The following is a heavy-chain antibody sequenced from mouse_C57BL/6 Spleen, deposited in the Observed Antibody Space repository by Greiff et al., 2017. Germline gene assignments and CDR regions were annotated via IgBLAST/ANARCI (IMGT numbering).Heavy chain of an antibody. Sequence: EVKVVESGGGLVKPGGSLKLSCAASGFTFSSYAMSWVRQTPEKRLEWVATISDGGSYTYYPDNVKGRFTISRDNAKNNLYLQMSHLKSEDTAMYYCAREPGYYGSSPVRYVDVWGTGTTVTVSS. CDR2: ISDGGSYT. CDR3: AREPGYYGSSPVRYVDV. CDR1: GFTFSSYA. J-gene: IGHJ1*03. V-gene: IGHV5-4*01. D-gene: IGHD1-1*01.